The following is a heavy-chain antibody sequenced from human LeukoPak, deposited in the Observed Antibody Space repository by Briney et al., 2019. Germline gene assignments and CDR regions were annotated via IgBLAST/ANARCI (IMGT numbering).Heavy chain of an antibody. CDR2: ISGSGGST. CDR3: AKGYCSSTSCLFDY. J-gene: IGHJ4*02. V-gene: IGHV3-23*01. CDR1: GFTFSSYA. Sequence: GGSLRLSCAASGFTFSSYAMSWVRQAPGKGLEWVSAISGSGGSTYYADSVKGRFTISRDNSKNTLYLQMNSLRAEDTAVYYCAKGYCSSTSCLFDYWAREPWSPSPQ. D-gene: IGHD2-2*01.